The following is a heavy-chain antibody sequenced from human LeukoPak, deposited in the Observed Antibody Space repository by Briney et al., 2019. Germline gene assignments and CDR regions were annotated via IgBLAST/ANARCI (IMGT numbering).Heavy chain of an antibody. V-gene: IGHV5-51*01. Sequence: GESLKISCQGSGYSFTTHWIGWVRQMPGKGLERMGISYPGDSDTTYSPSFQGQVTISSDKSISTAYLQWSSLKASDTPMYYCARTLLGYDNSGYYGYWGQGTLVTVSS. CDR1: GYSFTTHW. D-gene: IGHD3-22*01. J-gene: IGHJ4*02. CDR2: SYPGDSDT. CDR3: ARTLLGYDNSGYYGY.